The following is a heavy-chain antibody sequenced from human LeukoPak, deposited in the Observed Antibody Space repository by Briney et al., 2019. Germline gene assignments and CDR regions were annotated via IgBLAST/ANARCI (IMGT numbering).Heavy chain of an antibody. V-gene: IGHV3-30*02. Sequence: GGSLRLSCAASGFTFSRYGMHWVRQAPGKGLEWVAFIRYDGSNKYYADSVKGRFTISRDNSKNTLYLQMNSLRAEDTAVYYCAKCRLVVVAAHSEGGFDYWGQGTLVTASS. CDR2: IRYDGSNK. CDR1: GFTFSRYG. D-gene: IGHD2-15*01. CDR3: AKCRLVVVAAHSEGGFDY. J-gene: IGHJ4*02.